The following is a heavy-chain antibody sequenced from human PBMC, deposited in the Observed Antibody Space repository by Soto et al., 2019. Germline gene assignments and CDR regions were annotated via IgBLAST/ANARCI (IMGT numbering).Heavy chain of an antibody. V-gene: IGHV4-4*07. D-gene: IGHD3-3*01. CDR1: GGSISNYF. J-gene: IGHJ4*02. Sequence: SETLSLTCTVSGGSISNYFCNWIRQPAGKGLEWIGRIDNSGSTNYNPSLKSRITMSADTSRNQFSLKLNSVTTADTAVYYCARGGQDFWSGPFDYWGQGALVTVSS. CDR2: IDNSGST. CDR3: ARGGQDFWSGPFDY.